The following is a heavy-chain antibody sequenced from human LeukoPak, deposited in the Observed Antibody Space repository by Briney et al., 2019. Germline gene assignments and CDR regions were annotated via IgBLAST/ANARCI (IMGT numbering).Heavy chain of an antibody. J-gene: IGHJ4*02. CDR1: GFPFANTW. V-gene: IGHV3-74*01. Sequence: GGSLRLSCAASGFPFANTWMHWVRQAPGKGLVWVSLINIDGSTTNYADSVKGRFTISRDNAKNTVYLQMNSLRAEDTAVYYCAIGGTYGSGSWGQGTLVTVSS. CDR3: AIGGTYGSGS. CDR2: INIDGSTT. D-gene: IGHD3-10*01.